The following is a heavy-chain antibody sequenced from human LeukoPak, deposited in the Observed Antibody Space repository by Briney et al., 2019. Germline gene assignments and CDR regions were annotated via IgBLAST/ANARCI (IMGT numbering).Heavy chain of an antibody. CDR3: ARDLSGGSSFDY. V-gene: IGHV4-59*01. D-gene: IGHD2-15*01. CDR2: IYYIGST. Sequence: SETLSLTCTVSGXSISGYYGSWIRQPPGKGLEWIGYIYYIGSTNYNPSLKSRVTISVDTSENQFSLRLSSVTAADTAVYYCARDLSGGSSFDYWGQGTLVTVSS. J-gene: IGHJ4*02. CDR1: GXSISGYY.